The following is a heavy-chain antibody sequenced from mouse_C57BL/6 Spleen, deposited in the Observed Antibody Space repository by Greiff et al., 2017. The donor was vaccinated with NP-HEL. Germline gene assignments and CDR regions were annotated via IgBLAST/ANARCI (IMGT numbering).Heavy chain of an antibody. J-gene: IGHJ4*01. Sequence: QVQLQQSGAELVRPGTSVKVSCKASGYAFTNYLIEWVKQRPGQGLEWIGVINPGSGGTNYNEKFKGKATLTADKSSSTAYMQLSSLTSEDSAVYFCARSGGYGNYAMDYWGQGTSVTVSS. D-gene: IGHD2-1*01. CDR3: ARSGGYGNYAMDY. V-gene: IGHV1-54*01. CDR2: INPGSGGT. CDR1: GYAFTNYL.